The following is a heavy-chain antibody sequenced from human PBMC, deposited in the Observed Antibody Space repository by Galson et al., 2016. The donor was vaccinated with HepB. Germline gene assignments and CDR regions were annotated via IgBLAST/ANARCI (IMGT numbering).Heavy chain of an antibody. D-gene: IGHD3-22*01. V-gene: IGHV3-9*01. Sequence: SLRLSCAASGFTLDHYAMHWVRQAPGKGLEWVSGISWNSGSIGYADSVKGRFTISRDNAKNSLYLQMNSQRAGDTALYYCAKDFGAYYYDSSGYRRNAFDIWGQGTMVTVSS. CDR1: GFTLDHYA. J-gene: IGHJ3*02. CDR3: AKDFGAYYYDSSGYRRNAFDI. CDR2: ISWNSGSI.